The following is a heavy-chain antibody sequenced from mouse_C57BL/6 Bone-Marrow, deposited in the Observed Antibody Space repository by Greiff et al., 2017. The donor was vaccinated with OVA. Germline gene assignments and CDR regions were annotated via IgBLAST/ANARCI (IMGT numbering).Heavy chain of an antibody. Sequence: EVQLQQSGPELVKPGDSVKISCKASGYSFTGYFMNWVMQSHGKSLEWIGRINPYNGDTFYNQKFKGKATLTVDKSSSTAHMELRSLTSEDSAVYYCAREGELGSYYFDYWGQGTTLTVSS. J-gene: IGHJ2*01. CDR2: INPYNGDT. V-gene: IGHV1-20*01. CDR3: AREGELGSYYFDY. CDR1: GYSFTGYF.